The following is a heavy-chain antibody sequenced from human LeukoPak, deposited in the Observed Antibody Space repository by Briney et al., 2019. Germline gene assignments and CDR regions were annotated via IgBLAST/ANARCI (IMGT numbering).Heavy chain of an antibody. CDR2: ISGSGGST. CDR3: AKDSYDYVWGSYRQSYYFDY. V-gene: IGHV3-23*01. D-gene: IGHD3-16*02. Sequence: GGSLRLSCAASGFTFSSYAMSWVRQAPGKGLEWVSAISGSGGSTYYADSVKGRFTISRDNSKSTLYLQMNSLRAEDTAVYYCAKDSYDYVWGSYRQSYYFDYWGQGTLVTVSS. J-gene: IGHJ4*02. CDR1: GFTFSSYA.